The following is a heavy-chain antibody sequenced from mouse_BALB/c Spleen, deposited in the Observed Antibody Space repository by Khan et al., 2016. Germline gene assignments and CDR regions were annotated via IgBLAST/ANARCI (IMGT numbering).Heavy chain of an antibody. CDR1: GYSITSDYV. J-gene: IGHJ2*01. CDR2: ISYSGST. CDR3: AVIHYYGYFDY. D-gene: IGHD1-2*01. V-gene: IGHV3-2*02. Sequence: EVQLQESGPGLVKPSQSLSLTCTVTGYSITSDYVWNWIRQFPGDNLEWLGFISYSGSTLYNPSLKSRISITRDTSKNQFFLQLNSVTTDDTATYYCAVIHYYGYFDYWGQGTTLTVSS.